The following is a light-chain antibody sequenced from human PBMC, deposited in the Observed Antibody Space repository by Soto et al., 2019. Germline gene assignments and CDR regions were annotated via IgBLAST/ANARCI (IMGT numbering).Light chain of an antibody. CDR1: SSNIGAGYG. V-gene: IGLV1-40*01. Sequence: QSVLAQPPSVSGAPGQRVTISCTASSSNIGAGYGVHWYQQLPGTAPKLLIYGNSNRPSGVPDRFSGSKSGTSASLAITGIQAEDEADYHCQSYDSRLSGWVFGGGTKLTVL. CDR2: GNS. CDR3: QSYDSRLSGWV. J-gene: IGLJ3*02.